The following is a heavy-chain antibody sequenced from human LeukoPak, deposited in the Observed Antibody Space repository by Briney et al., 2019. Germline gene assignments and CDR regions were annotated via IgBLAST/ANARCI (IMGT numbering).Heavy chain of an antibody. CDR1: GFTFSSFD. Sequence: PGGSLRLSCAPSGFTFSSFDMNWVRQRPDKGLEWVAFIKFNGSQKYYADSVRGRFTVSRYNSRNMLYLQLDSMRDDDTAVYYCARRLHDSGSYSADYWGQGTLVTVSS. V-gene: IGHV3-30*02. CDR3: ARRLHDSGSYSADY. J-gene: IGHJ4*02. D-gene: IGHD3-10*01. CDR2: IKFNGSQK.